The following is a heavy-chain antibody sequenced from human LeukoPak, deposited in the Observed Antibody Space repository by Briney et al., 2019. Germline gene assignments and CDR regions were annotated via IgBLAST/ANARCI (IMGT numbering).Heavy chain of an antibody. Sequence: ASVKVSCKASGGTFSSYAISWVRQAPGQGLEWMGRIIPIFGTANYAQKFHGRVTITTDESTSTAYMELSSLRSEDTAVYYCARGQDWAAAGTGYYFDYWGQGTLVTVSS. CDR3: ARGQDWAAAGTGYYFDY. CDR1: GGTFSSYA. CDR2: IIPIFGTA. D-gene: IGHD6-13*01. J-gene: IGHJ4*02. V-gene: IGHV1-69*05.